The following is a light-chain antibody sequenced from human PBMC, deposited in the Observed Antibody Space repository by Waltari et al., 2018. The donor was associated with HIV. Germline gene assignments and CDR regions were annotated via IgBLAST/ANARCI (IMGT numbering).Light chain of an antibody. CDR1: SSDVGSHNL. J-gene: IGLJ3*02. CDR2: EVI. CDR3: CSFADTNTWV. V-gene: IGLV2-23*02. Sequence: QSALTQPASVSGSPGQSITISCTATSSDVGSHNLVTWYQHHPGRAPKLIIYEVIKRPSGVSHRFSGSKSGNTASRTISGLQAEDEADYYCCSFADTNTWVFGGGTKLTVL.